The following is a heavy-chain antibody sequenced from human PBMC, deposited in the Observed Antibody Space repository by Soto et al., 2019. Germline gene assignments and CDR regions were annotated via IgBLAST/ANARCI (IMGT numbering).Heavy chain of an antibody. CDR2: IQSDGCCP. Sequence: EVHLVESGGGVVQPGGSLPLSCAASGFDFSEYWMHWVRQAAGKGLECVSRIQSDGCCPSYADSVKGRFTISSDNAKKTLYLQMNSLRAEDTAVYFCATFLHSGYDSEYWGQGTLVTVSS. J-gene: IGHJ4*02. V-gene: IGHV3-74*01. D-gene: IGHD5-12*01. CDR1: GFDFSEYW. CDR3: ATFLHSGYDSEY.